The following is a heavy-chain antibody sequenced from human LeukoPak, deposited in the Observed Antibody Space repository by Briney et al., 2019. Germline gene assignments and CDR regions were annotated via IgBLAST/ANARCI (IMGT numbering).Heavy chain of an antibody. CDR3: ARDQVGYSYGLYYFDY. Sequence: GGSLRLSCAASGFTFSSYSMDWVRQAPGKGLEWVSSISSSSNYIYYADSVKGRFTISRDNAKNSLYLQMNSLRAEDTAVYYCARDQVGYSYGLYYFDYWGQGTLVTVSS. CDR2: ISSSSNYI. V-gene: IGHV3-21*04. CDR1: GFTFSSYS. J-gene: IGHJ4*02. D-gene: IGHD5-18*01.